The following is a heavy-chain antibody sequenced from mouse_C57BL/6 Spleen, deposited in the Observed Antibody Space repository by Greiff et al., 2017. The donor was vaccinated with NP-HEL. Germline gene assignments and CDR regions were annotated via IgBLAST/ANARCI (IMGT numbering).Heavy chain of an antibody. V-gene: IGHV1-59*01. J-gene: IGHJ4*01. Sequence: QVQLQQPGAELVRPGTSVKLSCKASGYTFTSYWMHWVKQRPGQGLEWIGVIDPSDSYTNYNQKFKGKATLTVDTSSSTAYMQLSSLTSEDSAVYYCARWAYYSNAYAMDYWGQGTSVTVSS. CDR2: IDPSDSYT. CDR1: GYTFTSYW. CDR3: ARWAYYSNAYAMDY. D-gene: IGHD2-5*01.